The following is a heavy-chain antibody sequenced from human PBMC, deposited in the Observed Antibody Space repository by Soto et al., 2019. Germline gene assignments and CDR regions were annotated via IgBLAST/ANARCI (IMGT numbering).Heavy chain of an antibody. Sequence: ASVKVSCKASGYTFTGYYMHWVRQAPGQGLEWMGWINPNSGGTNYAQKFQGWVTMTRDTSISTAYMELSRLRSDDTAVYYCARAPRDGVIGYYYSCIDVWGQGTTVTVSS. J-gene: IGHJ6*02. CDR3: ARAPRDGVIGYYYSCIDV. CDR1: GYTFTGYY. CDR2: INPNSGGT. D-gene: IGHD3-22*01. V-gene: IGHV1-2*04.